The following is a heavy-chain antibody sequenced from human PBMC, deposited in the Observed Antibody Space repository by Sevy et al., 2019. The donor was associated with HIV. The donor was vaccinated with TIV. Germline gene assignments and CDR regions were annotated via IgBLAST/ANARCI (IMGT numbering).Heavy chain of an antibody. V-gene: IGHV3-15*01. CDR3: ATAPGYYDSSPFDY. CDR1: GFTFSNAW. D-gene: IGHD3-22*01. J-gene: IGHJ4*02. CDR2: IKSKIDGETT. Sequence: GGSLRLSCAVSGFTFSNAWMNWVRQAPGTGLQWVGLIKSKIDGETTDYAAPVKGRFTISRDDSKNTVYLQMNSLKTEDTAVYYCATAPGYYDSSPFDYWGPGTLVTASS.